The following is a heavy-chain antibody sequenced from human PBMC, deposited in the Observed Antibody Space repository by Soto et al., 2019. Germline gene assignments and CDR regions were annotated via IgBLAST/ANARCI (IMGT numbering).Heavy chain of an antibody. Sequence: QITLKESGPTLVKPTQTLTLTCTFSGFSLSTSGVGVGWIRQPPGKALEWLALIYWDDDKRYSPSLKSKLTITKDTSKIQVVLTMTTMDPVDTATYYCAHTNYDFWSGYPDYYFDYWGQGTLVTVSS. CDR3: AHTNYDFWSGYPDYYFDY. D-gene: IGHD3-3*01. V-gene: IGHV2-5*02. CDR1: GFSLSTSGVG. J-gene: IGHJ4*02. CDR2: IYWDDDK.